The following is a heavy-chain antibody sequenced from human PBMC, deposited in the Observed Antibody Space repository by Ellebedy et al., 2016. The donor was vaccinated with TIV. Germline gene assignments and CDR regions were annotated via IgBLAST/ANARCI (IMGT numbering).Heavy chain of an antibody. CDR2: ISAYNGNT. J-gene: IGHJ5*02. CDR3: ASSNGDYAGFDP. Sequence: ASVKVSCKASGYTFTSYGISWVRQAPGQGLEWMGWISAYNGNTNYAQKFQGRVTITADKSTSTAYMELSSLRSEDTAVYYCASSNGDYAGFDPWGQGTLVTVSS. D-gene: IGHD4-17*01. V-gene: IGHV1-18*01. CDR1: GYTFTSYG.